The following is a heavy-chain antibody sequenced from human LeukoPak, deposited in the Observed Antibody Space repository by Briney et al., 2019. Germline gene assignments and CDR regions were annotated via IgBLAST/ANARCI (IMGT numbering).Heavy chain of an antibody. J-gene: IGHJ4*02. D-gene: IGHD1-26*01. V-gene: IGHV4-39*07. CDR3: ARRDSGSQHFDF. CDR2: IYYSGST. CDR1: GGSTSRRGYY. Sequence: SEILSLTCTVSGGSTSRRGYYWGWIRQPPGKGPEWIGSIYYSGSTYYNPSLKSRVTISVDTSRNQFSLKLSSVTAADTAVYYCARRDSGSQHFDFWGQGTLVTVSS.